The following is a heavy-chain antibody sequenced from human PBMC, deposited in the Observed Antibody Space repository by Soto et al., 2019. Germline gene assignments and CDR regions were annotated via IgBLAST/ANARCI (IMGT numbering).Heavy chain of an antibody. Sequence: SVKVSCKASGGTFSSYAISWVRQAPGQGLEWMGWIIPIFGTANYAQKFQGRVTITADKSTSRAYMELSSLRSEDTAVYYCARSSHRSYNWFDPWGTGTLATVSS. D-gene: IGHD6-13*01. CDR3: ARSSHRSYNWFDP. CDR1: GGTFSSYA. V-gene: IGHV1-69*06. J-gene: IGHJ5*02. CDR2: IIPIFGTA.